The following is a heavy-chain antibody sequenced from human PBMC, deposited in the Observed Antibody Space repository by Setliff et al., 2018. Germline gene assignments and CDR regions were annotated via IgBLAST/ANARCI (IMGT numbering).Heavy chain of an antibody. D-gene: IGHD2-2*03. J-gene: IGHJ3*02. V-gene: IGHV1-69*13. CDR2: IIPIFGLP. CDR3: AREWVDIRMGGALDM. CDR1: GGTFSSYG. Sequence: SVKVSCKASGGTFSSYGLSWVRQAPGQGLEWLGRIIPIFGLPVYAQKFQGRVTFTADGSTSTAYMELSSLRSEDTAVHYCAREWVDIRMGGALDMWGQGTLVTVSS.